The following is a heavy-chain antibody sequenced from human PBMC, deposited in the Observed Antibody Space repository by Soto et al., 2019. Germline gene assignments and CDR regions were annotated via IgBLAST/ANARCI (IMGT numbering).Heavy chain of an antibody. CDR2: ISGSGGST. J-gene: IGHJ4*02. CDR1: GFTFSSYA. D-gene: IGHD3-10*01. CDR3: ANGGVWFGEKHDY. Sequence: EVQLLESGGGLVQPGGSLRLSCAASGFTFSSYAMSWVRQAPGKGLEWVSAISGSGGSTYYADSVKGRFTISRDNSKNTLYLQMNSLRAEDTAVYYCANGGVWFGEKHDYWGQGTLVTVSS. V-gene: IGHV3-23*01.